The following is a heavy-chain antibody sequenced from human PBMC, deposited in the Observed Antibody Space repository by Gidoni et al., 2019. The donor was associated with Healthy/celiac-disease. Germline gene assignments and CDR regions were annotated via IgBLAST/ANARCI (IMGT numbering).Heavy chain of an antibody. J-gene: IGHJ6*03. CDR2: ISSSSSYI. V-gene: IGHV3-21*01. D-gene: IGHD2-15*01. CDR3: ARDGGGILYYYMDV. Sequence: EVQLVESGGGLVKPGGSLRLSCAASGFTFSSYSMNWVRQAPGKGLEWVSSISSSSSYIYYADSVKGRFTISRDNAKNSLYLQMNSLRAEDTAVYYCARDGGGILYYYMDVWGKGTTVTVSS. CDR1: GFTFSSYS.